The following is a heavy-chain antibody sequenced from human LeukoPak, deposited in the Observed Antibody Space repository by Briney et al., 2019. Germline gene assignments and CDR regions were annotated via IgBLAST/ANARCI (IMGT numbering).Heavy chain of an antibody. D-gene: IGHD3-22*01. CDR2: INTNTGNP. Sequence: GASVKVSCKASGYTFISYTMNWVRQAPGQGLEWMGWINTNTGNPTYAQGFTGRFVFSLDTSVSTAYLQISSLKAEDTAVYYCARVADSSGYYRYYFDYWGQGTLVTVSS. J-gene: IGHJ4*02. CDR1: GYTFISYT. V-gene: IGHV7-4-1*02. CDR3: ARVADSSGYYRYYFDY.